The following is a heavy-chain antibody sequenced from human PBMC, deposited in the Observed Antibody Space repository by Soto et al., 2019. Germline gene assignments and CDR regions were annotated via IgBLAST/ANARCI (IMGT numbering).Heavy chain of an antibody. J-gene: IGHJ4*02. CDR3: ARADCGGQCPCDY. CDR2: IWYDGSVK. Sequence: GGSLRLSCAASGFTFGTYGMHWVRQAPGKGLEWVAGIWYDGSVKTYADSMKGRFSISRDNSQNTVYLQMNTLRAGDTAVYYCARADCGGQCPCDYWGQGTPVTVSS. V-gene: IGHV3-33*01. D-gene: IGHD2-21*01. CDR1: GFTFGTYG.